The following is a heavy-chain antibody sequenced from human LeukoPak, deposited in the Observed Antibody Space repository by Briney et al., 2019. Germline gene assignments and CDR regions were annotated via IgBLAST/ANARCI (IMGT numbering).Heavy chain of an antibody. J-gene: IGHJ4*02. Sequence: SETLSLTCAVSGASFSGDFWSWIRQPPGKGLEWIAEINHSGSTNYNPSLKSRVTISVDTSKNQFSLKLSSVTAADTAVYYCARGAQLWDHWGQGTLVTVSS. D-gene: IGHD5-18*01. CDR3: ARGAQLWDH. V-gene: IGHV4-34*01. CDR2: INHSGST. CDR1: GASFSGDF.